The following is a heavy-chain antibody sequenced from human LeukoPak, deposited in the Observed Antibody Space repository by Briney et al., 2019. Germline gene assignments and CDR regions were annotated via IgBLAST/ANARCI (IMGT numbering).Heavy chain of an antibody. CDR3: ARRLPRVLRLGNWFDP. Sequence: NSSETLSLTCTVSGGSISSSSHYWGWIRQPPGKGLEWIGSMYYRGSTYHNPSLKSRVTISVDTSKNQFSLKLSSVTAADTAVYYCARRLPRVLRLGNWFDPWGQGTLVTVSS. D-gene: IGHD5-12*01. J-gene: IGHJ5*02. V-gene: IGHV4-39*07. CDR1: GGSISSSSHY. CDR2: MYYRGST.